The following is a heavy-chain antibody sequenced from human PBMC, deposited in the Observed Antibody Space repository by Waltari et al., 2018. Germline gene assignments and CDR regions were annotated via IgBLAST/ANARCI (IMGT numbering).Heavy chain of an antibody. CDR2: IIPIFGTA. CDR3: AGGMVRGALGYYYDMDV. J-gene: IGHJ6*03. D-gene: IGHD3-10*01. Sequence: QVQLVQSGAEVKKPGSSVKVSCKASGGTFSSYAISWVRQAPGQGLEWMGGIIPIFGTANYAQKFQGRVTITTDESTSTAYMELSSLRSEDTAVYYCAGGMVRGALGYYYDMDVWGKGTTVTVSS. V-gene: IGHV1-69*05. CDR1: GGTFSSYA.